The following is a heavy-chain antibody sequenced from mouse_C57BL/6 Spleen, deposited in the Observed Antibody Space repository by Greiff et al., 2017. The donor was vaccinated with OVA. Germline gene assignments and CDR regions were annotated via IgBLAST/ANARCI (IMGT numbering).Heavy chain of an antibody. CDR1: GFSLTSYG. CDR2: IWSGGST. CDR3: ARNNYGSSYWYFDV. J-gene: IGHJ1*03. Sequence: VQLQESGPGLVQPSQSLSITCTVSGFSLTSYGVHWVRQSPGKGLEWLGVIWSGGSTDDNAAFISRLSISKDNSKSQVFFKMNSLQADDTAIYYCARNNYGSSYWYFDVWGTGTTVTVSS. D-gene: IGHD1-1*01. V-gene: IGHV2-2*01.